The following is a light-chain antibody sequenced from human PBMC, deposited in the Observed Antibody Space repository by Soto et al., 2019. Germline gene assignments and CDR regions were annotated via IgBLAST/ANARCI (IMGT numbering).Light chain of an antibody. J-gene: IGKJ4*01. V-gene: IGKV3-11*01. Sequence: EIVLTQSPATLSLSPGERATLSCRASQSVSSYLAWYQQKPGQAPRLLIYDASNRATGIPARFSGSESGTDLTHTISSLEPEDCAVYYCQQRSNWPALTFGGGTKVEIK. CDR2: DAS. CDR1: QSVSSY. CDR3: QQRSNWPALT.